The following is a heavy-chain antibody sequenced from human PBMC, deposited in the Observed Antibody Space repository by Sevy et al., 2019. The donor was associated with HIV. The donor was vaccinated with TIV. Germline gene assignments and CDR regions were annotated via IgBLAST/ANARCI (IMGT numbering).Heavy chain of an antibody. CDR2: INPNSGGT. V-gene: IGHV1-2*04. CDR1: GYTFTGYY. Sequence: ASVKVSCKASGYTFTGYYMHWVRQAPGQGLEWMGWINPNSGGTNYAQKFQGWVTMTRDTSISTAYMELSRLRSDDTAVYYCARDRRGYCSGGSCYGYYFDYWGQGTLVTVYS. D-gene: IGHD2-15*01. J-gene: IGHJ4*02. CDR3: ARDRRGYCSGGSCYGYYFDY.